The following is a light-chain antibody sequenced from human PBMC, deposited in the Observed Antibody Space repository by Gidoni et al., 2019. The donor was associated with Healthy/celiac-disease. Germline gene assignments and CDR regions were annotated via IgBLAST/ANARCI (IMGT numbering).Light chain of an antibody. V-gene: IGKV4-1*01. CDR3: QQYYSTPRWT. CDR1: QSVLYSSNNKNY. J-gene: IGKJ2*02. Sequence: CKSSQSVLYSSNNKNYLAWYQQQPGQPPKLLIYWASTRESGVPDRFSGSGSGTDFTLTISSLQAEDVAVYYCQQYYSTPRWTFGQGTKLEIK. CDR2: WAS.